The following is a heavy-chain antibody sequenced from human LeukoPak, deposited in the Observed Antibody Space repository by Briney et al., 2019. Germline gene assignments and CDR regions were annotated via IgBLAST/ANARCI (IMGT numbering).Heavy chain of an antibody. D-gene: IGHD3-10*01. V-gene: IGHV4-59*01. J-gene: IGHJ4*02. CDR3: ARGSGSGSYPFDY. Sequence: SSETLSLTCTVSGGSISSYYWSWIRQPPGKGLEWIGYIYYSGSTNYNPSLKSRVTISVDTSKNQFSLKLSSVTAADTAVYYCARGSGSGSYPFDYWGQGTPVTVSS. CDR2: IYYSGST. CDR1: GGSISSYY.